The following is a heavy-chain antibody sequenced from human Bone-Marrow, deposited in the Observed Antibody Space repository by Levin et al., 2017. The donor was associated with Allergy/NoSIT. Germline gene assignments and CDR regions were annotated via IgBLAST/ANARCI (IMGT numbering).Heavy chain of an antibody. J-gene: IGHJ4*02. V-gene: IGHV3-74*01. D-gene: IGHD4-17*01. CDR1: GFNFSSNW. CDR3: ARPFDYGS. Sequence: PGGSLRLSCAASGFNFSSNWMHWVRQSPGKGLVWVSRIDSDGSVTSYADSVKGRFTISRDNAKNTLSLQMNSLRAEDTAVYYCARPFDYGSWGQGTLVTVSS. CDR2: IDSDGSVT.